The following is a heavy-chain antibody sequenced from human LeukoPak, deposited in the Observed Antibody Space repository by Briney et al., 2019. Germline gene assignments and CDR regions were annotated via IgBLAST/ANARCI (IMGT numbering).Heavy chain of an antibody. Sequence: GGSLRLSCAASGFTFSSSAMTWVRQAPGKGLEWVSSLTGGSDNSEHADSVKGRFSISRDNSKNSLYLQMNSLRAEDTAVYYCAREEGYGSGSFDYWGQGTLVTVSS. CDR1: GFTFSSSA. CDR2: LTGGSDNS. J-gene: IGHJ4*02. V-gene: IGHV3-23*01. D-gene: IGHD3-10*01. CDR3: AREEGYGSGSFDY.